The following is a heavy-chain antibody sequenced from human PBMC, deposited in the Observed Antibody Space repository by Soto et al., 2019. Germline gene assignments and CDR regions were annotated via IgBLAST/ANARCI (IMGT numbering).Heavy chain of an antibody. J-gene: IGHJ4*02. D-gene: IGHD3-16*02. CDR1: GFTFSSYG. V-gene: IGHV3-30*18. Sequence: GGSLRLSCAASGFTFSSYGMHWVRQAPGKGLEWVAVISYDGSNKYYADSVKGRFTISRDNSKNTLYLQMNSLRAEDTAVYYCAKDRPMITFGGVIAEDYWGQGTLVTVSS. CDR3: AKDRPMITFGGVIAEDY. CDR2: ISYDGSNK.